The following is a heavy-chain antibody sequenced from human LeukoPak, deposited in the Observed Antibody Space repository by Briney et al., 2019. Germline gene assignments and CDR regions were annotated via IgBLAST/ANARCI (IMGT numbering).Heavy chain of an antibody. J-gene: IGHJ4*02. CDR2: INHSGST. CDR3: ARAQGNGLIDF. D-gene: IGHD3/OR15-3a*01. V-gene: IGHV4-34*01. CDR1: GGSFSGYY. Sequence: SETLSLTCAVYGGSFSGYYWSWIRQPPGKGLEWIGEINHSGSTNYNPSLKSRVTISVDTSKNQFSLRLSSVTAADTADYYCARAQGNGLIDFWGQGTLVTVSS.